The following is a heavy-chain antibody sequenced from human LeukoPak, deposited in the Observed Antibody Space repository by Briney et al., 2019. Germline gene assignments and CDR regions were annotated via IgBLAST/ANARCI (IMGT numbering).Heavy chain of an antibody. CDR2: ISSSSSYI. Sequence: PGGSLRLSCAASGFTFSSYSMNWVRQAPGKGLEWVSSISSSSSYIYYADSVKGRFTISRDNAKNSLYLQMNSLRAEDTAAYYCASGIVVVPAAPYWGQGTLVTVSS. V-gene: IGHV3-21*01. CDR1: GFTFSSYS. J-gene: IGHJ4*02. CDR3: ASGIVVVPAAPY. D-gene: IGHD2-2*01.